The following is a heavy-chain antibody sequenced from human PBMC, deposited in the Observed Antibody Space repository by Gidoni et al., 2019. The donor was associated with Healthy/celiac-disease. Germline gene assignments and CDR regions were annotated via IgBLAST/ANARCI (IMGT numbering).Heavy chain of an antibody. V-gene: IGHV3-23*04. CDR3: AKDGGVVRRGFWAADEWYFQH. CDR2: ISGSGGST. J-gene: IGHJ1*01. D-gene: IGHD2-8*02. Sequence: EVQLVESGGGLVQPGGSLRLSCAASGFTFSSYAMIWVRQAPGKGLEWVSAISGSGGSTYYADSVKGRFTISRDNSKNTLYLQMNSLRAEDTAVYYCAKDGGVVRRGFWAADEWYFQHWGQGTLVTVSS. CDR1: GFTFSSYA.